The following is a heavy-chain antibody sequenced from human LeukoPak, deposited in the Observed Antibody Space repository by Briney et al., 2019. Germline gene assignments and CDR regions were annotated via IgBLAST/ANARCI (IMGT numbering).Heavy chain of an antibody. J-gene: IGHJ4*02. CDR1: GGSISRYY. D-gene: IGHD1-26*01. CDR2: IYTSGST. CDR3: ARNRGSYLFDY. Sequence: SETLSLTCTVSGGSISRYYWSWIRQPAGKGLEWIGRIYTSGSTNYNPSLKSRVTMSVDTSKNQSSLKLSSVTAGDTAVYFCARNRGSYLFDYWGQGTLVSVSS. V-gene: IGHV4-4*07.